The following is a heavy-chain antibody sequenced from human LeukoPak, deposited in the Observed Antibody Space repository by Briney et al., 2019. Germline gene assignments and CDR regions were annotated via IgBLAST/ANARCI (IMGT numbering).Heavy chain of an antibody. Sequence: SETLSLICTVSGGSISIYYWSWIRQPPGKGLEWIGYIYYSGSTNYNPSLKSRVTISVDTSKNQFSLKLSSVTAADTAVYYCARGYSSWNPWGQGTLVTVSS. D-gene: IGHD6-13*01. CDR1: GGSISIYY. J-gene: IGHJ1*01. V-gene: IGHV4-59*01. CDR2: IYYSGST. CDR3: ARGYSSWNP.